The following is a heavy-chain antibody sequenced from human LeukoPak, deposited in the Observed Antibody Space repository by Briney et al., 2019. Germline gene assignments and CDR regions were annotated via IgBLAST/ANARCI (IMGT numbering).Heavy chain of an antibody. CDR1: GFSLSTVW. J-gene: IGHJ5*02. CDR2: IKSLADGGTI. V-gene: IGHV3-15*01. CDR3: TTDRGRTELPLFAT. Sequence: GGSLRLSCAASGFSLSTVWMSWVRRAPGKGLELMGRIKSLADGGTIDYAAPVKGRVTISGDYSRNMLYLQMSSLQTEDTGVYYCTTDRGRTELPLFATWGQGALVTVSS. D-gene: IGHD5-24*01.